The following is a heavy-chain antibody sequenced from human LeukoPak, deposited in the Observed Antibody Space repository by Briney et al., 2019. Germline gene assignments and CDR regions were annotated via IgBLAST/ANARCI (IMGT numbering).Heavy chain of an antibody. CDR3: AREAAAAGYYYYYMDV. CDR2: INPNSGGT. Sequence: ASVKVSCKASGYTFTGYYMHWVRQAPGQGLEWMGWINPNSGGTNYAQKFQGRVTMTRDTSISTAYMELSRLRSDDTAVYYCAREAAAAGYYYYYMDVWGKGTTVTVSS. CDR1: GYTFTGYY. D-gene: IGHD6-13*01. J-gene: IGHJ6*03. V-gene: IGHV1-2*02.